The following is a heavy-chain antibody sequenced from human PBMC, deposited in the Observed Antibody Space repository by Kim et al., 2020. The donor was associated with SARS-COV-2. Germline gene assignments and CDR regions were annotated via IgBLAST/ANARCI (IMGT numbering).Heavy chain of an antibody. CDR2: INHSGST. J-gene: IGHJ4*02. CDR1: GGSFSGYY. V-gene: IGHV4-34*01. Sequence: SETLSLTCAVYGGSFSGYYWSWIRQPPGKGLEWIGEINHSGSTNYNPSLKSRVTISVDTSKNQFSLKLSSVTAADTAVYYCARGWVVRGVIYYFDYWGQG. D-gene: IGHD3-10*01. CDR3: ARGWVVRGVIYYFDY.